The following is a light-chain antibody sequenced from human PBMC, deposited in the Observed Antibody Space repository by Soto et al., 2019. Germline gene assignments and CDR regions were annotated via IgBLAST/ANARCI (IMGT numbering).Light chain of an antibody. CDR2: GDS. J-gene: IGLJ1*01. V-gene: IGLV1-40*01. CDR1: GSNIGAGYD. CDR3: QSYDSTLDARYV. Sequence: QSVLTQPPSVSGAPGQRVTLSCTGSGSNIGAGYDVHWYQHRPGTAPKLLVFGDSHRPSGVPDRFSGSKSGTSASLAITGLQADDEGDYYCQSYDSTLDARYVFGTGTKLTVL.